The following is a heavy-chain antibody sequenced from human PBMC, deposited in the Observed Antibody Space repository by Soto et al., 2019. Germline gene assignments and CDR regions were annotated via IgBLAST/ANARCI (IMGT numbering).Heavy chain of an antibody. J-gene: IGHJ5*02. CDR3: AHAYRDFWSGYYDP. V-gene: IGHV2-5*01. D-gene: IGHD3-3*01. CDR1: GFSLSTSGVG. CDR2: IYWNDDK. Sequence: QITLKESGPTLVKPTQTLTLTCTFSGFSLSTSGVGVGWIRQPPGKALKWLALIYWNDDKRYSPSLKSRLTITKDTSKNQVVLTMTNMDPVDTATYYCAHAYRDFWSGYYDPWGQGTLVTVSS.